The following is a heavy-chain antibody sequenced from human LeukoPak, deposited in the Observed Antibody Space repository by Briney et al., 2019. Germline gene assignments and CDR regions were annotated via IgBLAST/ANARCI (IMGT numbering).Heavy chain of an antibody. D-gene: IGHD2-15*01. J-gene: IGHJ4*02. CDR3: ARKGFFDY. V-gene: IGHV4-59*08. CDR1: GGSISSYY. CDR2: IYYSGST. Sequence: SETLSLTCTVSGGSISSYYWSWIRQPPGKGLEWIGYIYYSGSTNYNPSLKSRVTISVDTSKNQFSLKLSPVTAADTAVYYCARKGFFDYWGQGTLVTVSS.